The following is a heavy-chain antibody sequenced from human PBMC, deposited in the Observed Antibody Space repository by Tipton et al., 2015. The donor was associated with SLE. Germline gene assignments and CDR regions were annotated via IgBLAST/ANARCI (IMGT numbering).Heavy chain of an antibody. J-gene: IGHJ3*02. CDR3: QKFSTNSDDAFDI. CDR1: GYTFTTYG. V-gene: IGHV1-2*02. D-gene: IGHD2-2*01. CDR2: INPITGGT. Sequence: QSGAEVKKPGASVRVSCKASGYTFTTYGISWVRQAPGQGLEWLGCINPITGGTTYAQKFQDRVTMTRDTSISTAYMELSRLRPDDTAVYFCQKFSTNSDDAFDIWGQGTMVTISS.